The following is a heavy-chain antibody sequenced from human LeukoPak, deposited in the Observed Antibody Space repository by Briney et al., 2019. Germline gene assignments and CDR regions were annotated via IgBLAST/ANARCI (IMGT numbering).Heavy chain of an antibody. CDR3: ARSYDILTGTYYYYYGMDV. CDR2: ISSSSSYI. V-gene: IGHV3-21*01. J-gene: IGHJ6*02. CDR1: GFTSSSYS. D-gene: IGHD3-9*01. Sequence: GGSLRLSCAASGFTSSSYSMNWVRQAPGKGLEWVSSISSSSSYIYYADSVKGRFTISRDNAKNSLYLQMNSLGAEDTAVYYCARSYDILTGTYYYYYGMDVWGQGTTVTVSS.